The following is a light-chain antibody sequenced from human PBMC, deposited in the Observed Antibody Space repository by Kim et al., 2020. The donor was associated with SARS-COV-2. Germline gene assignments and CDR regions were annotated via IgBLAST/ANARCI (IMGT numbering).Light chain of an antibody. V-gene: IGKV3-20*01. J-gene: IGKJ2*01. Sequence: SLSPGQPATLSYRACRIIISVYLIWYQQKPGQAPRLLIYGGSNRATGIPDRFSGIGSGTDFTLTISRLYPEDFAVYSCQQYGSLYTFGQVPKLEL. CDR1: RIIISVY. CDR2: GGS. CDR3: QQYGSLYT.